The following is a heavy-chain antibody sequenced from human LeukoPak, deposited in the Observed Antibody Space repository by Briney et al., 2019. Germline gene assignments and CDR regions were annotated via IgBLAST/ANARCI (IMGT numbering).Heavy chain of an antibody. J-gene: IGHJ4*02. V-gene: IGHV4-34*01. CDR2: INHSGST. CDR1: GGSFSGYY. D-gene: IGHD6-6*01. CDR3: ARVDSWSSTDS. Sequence: SETLSLTCAVYGGSFSGYYWSWIRQPPGKGLEWIGEINHSGSTNYNPSLKSRVTISVDTSKSQFSLKLNSIIAADTAVYYCARVDSWSSTDSWGQGTLVTVSS.